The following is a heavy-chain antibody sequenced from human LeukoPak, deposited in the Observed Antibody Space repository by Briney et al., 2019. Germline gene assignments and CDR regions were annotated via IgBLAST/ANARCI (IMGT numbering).Heavy chain of an antibody. J-gene: IGHJ4*02. CDR3: ASNYDSSGYYYGRDY. D-gene: IGHD3-22*01. Sequence: SVKVSCKASGGTFSSYAISWVRQAPGQGLEWMGRIIPILGIANYAQKFQGRVTITADKSTSTAYMELSSLRSEDTAVYYCASNYDSSGYYYGRDYWGQGTLVTVSS. CDR2: IIPILGIA. V-gene: IGHV1-69*04. CDR1: GGTFSSYA.